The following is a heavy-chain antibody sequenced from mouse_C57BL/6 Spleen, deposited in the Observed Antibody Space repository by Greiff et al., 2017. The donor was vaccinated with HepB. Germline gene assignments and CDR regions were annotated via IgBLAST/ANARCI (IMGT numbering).Heavy chain of an antibody. CDR2: IHPNSGST. CDR3: ARERDYGSSYDPAWFAY. CDR1: GYTFTSYW. J-gene: IGHJ3*01. D-gene: IGHD1-1*01. Sequence: QVQLQQPGAELVKPGASVKLSCKASGYTFTSYWMHWVKQRPGQGLEWIGMIHPNSGSTNYNEKFKSKATLTADKSSSTAYMQLSSLTSEDSAVYYCARERDYGSSYDPAWFAYWGQGTLVTVSA. V-gene: IGHV1-64*01.